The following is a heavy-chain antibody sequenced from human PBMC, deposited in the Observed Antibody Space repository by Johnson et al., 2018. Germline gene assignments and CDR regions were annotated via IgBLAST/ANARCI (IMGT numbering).Heavy chain of an antibody. V-gene: IGHV3-33*01. J-gene: IGHJ3*02. Sequence: QVRLQESGGGVVQAGRSMRLSCAASGVTFSIYGMHWVRPAPGKGLVWVAITWYDGSNNYYADSGTGRLTIPRDNSKNPLYLQMNSLGADDTAVYYCARGGYYDSSGYYGVAFDSWGQGTMVTVSS. CDR1: GVTFSIYG. CDR2: TWYDGSNN. CDR3: ARGGYYDSSGYYGVAFDS. D-gene: IGHD3-22*01.